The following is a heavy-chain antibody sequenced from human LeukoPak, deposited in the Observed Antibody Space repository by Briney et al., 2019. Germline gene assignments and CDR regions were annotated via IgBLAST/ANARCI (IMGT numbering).Heavy chain of an antibody. CDR3: ARDLAVFGVVIMGY. CDR1: GFSLGSYW. D-gene: IGHD3-3*01. Sequence: GGSLRLSCAPSGFSLGSYWMHWVRQAPGKGLEWVAVIWYDGSNKYYADSVKGRFTISRDNSKNTLYLQMNSLRAEDTAVYYCARDLAVFGVVIMGYWGQGTLVTVSS. CDR2: IWYDGSNK. V-gene: IGHV3-33*08. J-gene: IGHJ4*02.